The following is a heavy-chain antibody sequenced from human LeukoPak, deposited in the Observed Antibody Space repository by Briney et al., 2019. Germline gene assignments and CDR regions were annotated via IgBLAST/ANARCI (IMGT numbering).Heavy chain of an antibody. CDR2: INPNSGGT. Sequence: GASVKVSCKASGYTFTGYYMHWVRQAPGQGLEWMGRINPNSGGTNYAQKFQGRVTMTRDTSISTAYMELSRLRSDDTAVYYCAGSYYYDSSGYYYAANVAFDVWGQGTMVTVSS. CDR3: AGSYYYDSSGYYYAANVAFDV. D-gene: IGHD3-22*01. J-gene: IGHJ3*01. V-gene: IGHV1-2*06. CDR1: GYTFTGYY.